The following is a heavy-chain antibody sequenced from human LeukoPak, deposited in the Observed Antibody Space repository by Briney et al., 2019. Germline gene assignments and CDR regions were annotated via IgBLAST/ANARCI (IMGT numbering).Heavy chain of an antibody. CDR2: ISSSSSYI. CDR1: GFTFSSYS. D-gene: IGHD2-2*02. Sequence: KPGGSLRLSCAASGFTFSSYSMNWVRQAPGKGLEWVSSISSSSSYIYYADSVKGRFTISRDNAKNSLYLQMNSLRAEDTAVYYCARAYCSSTSCYTAFDYWGQGTLVTVSS. V-gene: IGHV3-21*01. CDR3: ARAYCSSTSCYTAFDY. J-gene: IGHJ4*02.